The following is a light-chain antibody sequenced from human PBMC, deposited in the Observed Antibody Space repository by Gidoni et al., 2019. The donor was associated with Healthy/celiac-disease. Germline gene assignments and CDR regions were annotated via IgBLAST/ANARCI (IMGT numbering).Light chain of an antibody. V-gene: IGKV1-39*01. J-gene: IGKJ2*01. CDR1: HSISSS. CDR2: AAS. Sequence: DIQMTQSPSSLSASVGDRVTITCRASHSISSSLNWYQQKPGKAPKLLIYAASSLQSWVPSRFSGSGSGTDFTLTISSLQPEDFATYYCQQSYSTPRYTFGQXTKLEIK. CDR3: QQSYSTPRYT.